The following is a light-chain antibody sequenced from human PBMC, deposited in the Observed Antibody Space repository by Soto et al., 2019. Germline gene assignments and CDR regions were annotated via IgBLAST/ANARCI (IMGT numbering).Light chain of an antibody. CDR3: AAWDDSLNGRV. CDR2: SNN. J-gene: IGLJ2*01. Sequence: QSVLTQPPSASGTPGQRVSISCSGSYSNLKTNTVNWYQHLPGTAPKLLIFSNNQRPSGVPDRVSGSKSGTSASLAITGLQSEDEADYYCAAWDDSLNGRVFGGGTKLTVL. V-gene: IGLV1-44*01. CDR1: YSNLKTNT.